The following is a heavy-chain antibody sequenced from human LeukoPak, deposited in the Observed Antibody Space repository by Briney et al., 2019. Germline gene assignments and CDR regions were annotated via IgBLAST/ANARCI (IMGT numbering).Heavy chain of an antibody. Sequence: GGSLRLSCAASGFTFSSYWMSWVRQAPGKGLEWVANIKQDGSEKYYVDSVKGRFTISRDNAKNSLYLQMNSLRAEDTAVYYCARTRITMIVGLASRFDYWGQGTLVTVSS. D-gene: IGHD3-22*01. CDR1: GFTFSSYW. CDR3: ARTRITMIVGLASRFDY. V-gene: IGHV3-7*01. J-gene: IGHJ4*02. CDR2: IKQDGSEK.